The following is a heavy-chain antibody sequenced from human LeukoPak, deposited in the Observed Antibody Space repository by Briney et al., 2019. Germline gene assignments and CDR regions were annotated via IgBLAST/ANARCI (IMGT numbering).Heavy chain of an antibody. CDR3: ARRAGGYSHPYDY. CDR2: IYSGGST. D-gene: IGHD4-23*01. CDR1: GFTVSGNY. J-gene: IGHJ4*02. Sequence: PGGSLRLSCAVSGFTVSGNYMSWVRQAPGKGLEWVSLIYSGGSTYYADSVKGRFTISRDNSKNTLYLHMNSLRAEDTAVYYCARRAGGYSHPYDYWGQGTLVTVSS. V-gene: IGHV3-53*01.